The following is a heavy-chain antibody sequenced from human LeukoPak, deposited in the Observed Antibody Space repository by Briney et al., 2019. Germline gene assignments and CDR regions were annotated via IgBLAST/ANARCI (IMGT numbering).Heavy chain of an antibody. CDR2: TRYDGSNK. J-gene: IGHJ4*02. CDR3: AREGDGYNGLAF. V-gene: IGHV3-30*02. D-gene: IGHD5-24*01. CDR1: GFTFSNYG. Sequence: GGSLRLSCAASGFTFSNYGMHWVRQAPGKGLEWVAFTRYDGSNKYYADSVKGRFTISRDNSKNTLYLQMNSLRAEDTAMYYCAREGDGYNGLAFWGQGTLVTVSS.